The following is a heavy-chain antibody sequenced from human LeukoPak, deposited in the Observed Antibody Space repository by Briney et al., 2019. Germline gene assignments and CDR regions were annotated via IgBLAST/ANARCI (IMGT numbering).Heavy chain of an antibody. CDR1: GFTFSSYE. Sequence: PGGSLRLSCVASGFTFSSYEMNWVRQAPGKGLEWVSYISSSGSTIHNADSVKGRFTISRDNAKNSLYLQMNSLRAEDTAVYYCARDGDYGGYFDYWGQGTLVTVSS. V-gene: IGHV3-48*03. CDR2: ISSSGSTI. D-gene: IGHD4-23*01. J-gene: IGHJ4*02. CDR3: ARDGDYGGYFDY.